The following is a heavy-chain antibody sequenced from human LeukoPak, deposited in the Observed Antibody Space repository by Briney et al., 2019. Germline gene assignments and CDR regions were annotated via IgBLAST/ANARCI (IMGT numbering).Heavy chain of an antibody. CDR2: IYYSGST. CDR1: GGSISSYY. D-gene: IGHD5-24*01. V-gene: IGHV4-59*01. J-gene: IGHJ4*02. CDR3: ARGSPLGDGYFQGFDY. Sequence: SETLSLTCTVSGGSISSYYWSWIRQPPGKGLEWIGYIYYSGSTNYNPSLKSRVTISVDTSKNQFSLKLSSVTAADTAVYYCARGSPLGDGYFQGFDYWGQGTLVTVSS.